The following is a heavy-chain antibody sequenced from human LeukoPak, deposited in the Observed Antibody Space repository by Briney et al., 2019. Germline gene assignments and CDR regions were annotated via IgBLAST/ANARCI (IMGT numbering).Heavy chain of an antibody. V-gene: IGHV3-48*01. CDR1: GFTFTHYG. D-gene: IGHD3-22*01. CDR3: ASSGYYYYFDY. CDR2: IRANGETT. Sequence: GGTLRLSCAASGFTFTHYGMNWVRQAPGKGLEWVSGIRANGETTYYADSVRGRFTISRDNAKNSLYLQMNSLRAEDTAVYYCASSGYYYYFDYWGQGTLVTVSS. J-gene: IGHJ4*02.